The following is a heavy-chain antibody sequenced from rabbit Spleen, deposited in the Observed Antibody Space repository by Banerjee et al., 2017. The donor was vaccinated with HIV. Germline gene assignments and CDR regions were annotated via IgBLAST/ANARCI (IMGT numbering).Heavy chain of an antibody. J-gene: IGHJ4*01. CDR2: IGTGSGST. Sequence: QEQLVESGGGLVQPGGSLKLSCKASGFSFSSGYYISWVRQAPGKGLEWIGCIGTGSGSTYYASWAKGRFTISKTSSTTVTLQMTSLTAADTATYFCASGYSDVYFSLWGQGTLVTVS. CDR3: ASGYSDVYFSL. V-gene: IGHV1S45*01. D-gene: IGHD1-1*01. CDR1: GFSFSSGYY.